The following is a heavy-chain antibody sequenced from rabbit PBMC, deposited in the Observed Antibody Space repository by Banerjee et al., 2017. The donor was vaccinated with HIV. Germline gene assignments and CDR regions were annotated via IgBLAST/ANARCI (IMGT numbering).Heavy chain of an antibody. Sequence: QEQLEESAGGLAYPEGSLTLTCTASGFSCRNNYAMFWVRQAQGKELELIACINTSSGNTVYVTEARGRFGFSKAAWATVTLQMTSLRAADTATYFCVRELTGVIGWNFNLWGQGTLVTVS. CDR1: GFSCRNNYA. CDR3: VRELTGVIGWNFNL. V-gene: IGHV1S45*01. D-gene: IGHD1-1*01. J-gene: IGHJ4*01. CDR2: INTSSGNT.